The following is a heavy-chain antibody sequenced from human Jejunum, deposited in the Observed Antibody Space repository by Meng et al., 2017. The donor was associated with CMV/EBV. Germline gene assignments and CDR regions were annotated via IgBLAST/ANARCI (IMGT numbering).Heavy chain of an antibody. CDR1: DFDFSTYS. CDR3: VRSKALLDPADY. V-gene: IGHV3-21*06. J-gene: IGHJ4*02. D-gene: IGHD2/OR15-2a*01. Sequence: CGASDFDFSTYSMHWVRQDPGRGLEWVPSISKSSTYLYYGDSVKGRFTISRDNADNSVFLQMNSLRAEDTGVYYCVRSKALLDPADYWGQGTLVTVSS. CDR2: ISKSSTYL.